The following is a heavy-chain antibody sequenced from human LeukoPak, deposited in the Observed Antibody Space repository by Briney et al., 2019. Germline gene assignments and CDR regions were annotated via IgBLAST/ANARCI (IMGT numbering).Heavy chain of an antibody. V-gene: IGHV3-21*01. CDR1: GFTFSSYS. J-gene: IGHJ4*02. Sequence: GGSLRLSCAASGFTFSSYSMNWVRQAPGKGLEWVSSISSSSTYIYYADSVNGRFTISRDNAKNSLYLQMNSLRAEDTAVYYCARGDDYGDYKDHYFDYWGQGTLVTVSS. CDR2: ISSSSTYI. CDR3: ARGDDYGDYKDHYFDY. D-gene: IGHD4-17*01.